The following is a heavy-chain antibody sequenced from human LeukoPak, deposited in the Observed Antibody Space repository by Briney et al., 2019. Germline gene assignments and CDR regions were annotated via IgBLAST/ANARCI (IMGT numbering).Heavy chain of an antibody. V-gene: IGHV4-59*08. CDR2: INHSGST. CDR3: ARQLYSSSRRYFDY. CDR1: GGSISSYY. D-gene: IGHD6-13*01. Sequence: SETLSLTCTVSGGSISSYYWSWIRQPAGKGLEWIGEINHSGSTNYNPSLKSRVTISVDTSKNQFSLKLDSVTAADTAVYYCARQLYSSSRRYFDYWGQGTLVTVSS. J-gene: IGHJ4*02.